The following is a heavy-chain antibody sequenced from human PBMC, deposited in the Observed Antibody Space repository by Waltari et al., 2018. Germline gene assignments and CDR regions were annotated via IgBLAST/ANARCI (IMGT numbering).Heavy chain of an antibody. CDR3: ATLYSSSWQYDCDY. D-gene: IGHD6-13*01. CDR1: GYSISSGYY. Sequence: QVQLQESGPGPVKPSETLSLTCAVSGYSISSGYYWGWIRQPPGKGLELIGSIYHSGRTYYNPSLESRVTISVDTSKNQFSLKLSSVTAADTSVYYCATLYSSSWQYDCDYWGQGTLVTVSS. J-gene: IGHJ4*02. V-gene: IGHV4-38-2*01. CDR2: IYHSGRT.